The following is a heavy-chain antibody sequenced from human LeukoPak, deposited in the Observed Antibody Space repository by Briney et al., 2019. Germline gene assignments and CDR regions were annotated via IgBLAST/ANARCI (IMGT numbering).Heavy chain of an antibody. J-gene: IGHJ6*02. D-gene: IGHD6-6*01. CDR1: RGTVSSYA. V-gene: IGHV1-69*04. Sequence: GASVKVSCKASRGTVSSYAISWVRQAPGQGLEWMGRIIPILGIANYAQKYQGRVTITADKSTSTAYMELSNLRSEDTAVYYCARGVASSSSHHDYYGMDVWGQGTTVTVSS. CDR3: ARGVASSSSHHDYYGMDV. CDR2: IIPILGIA.